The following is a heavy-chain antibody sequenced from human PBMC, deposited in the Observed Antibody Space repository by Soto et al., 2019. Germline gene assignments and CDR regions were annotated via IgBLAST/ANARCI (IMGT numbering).Heavy chain of an antibody. J-gene: IGHJ4*02. V-gene: IGHV3-74*01. CDR2: IKSDGSST. CDR1: GFTFSDYW. D-gene: IGHD1-20*01. CDR3: VRAVTATPDY. Sequence: EVHLVESGGGLVQPGGSLRLSCVASGFTFSDYWMHWVRQAPGKGLVWVSRIKSDGSSTSYADSVEGRFTISRDNAKNTLFLPMTSLGAEDSAVYYCVRAVTATPDYWGQGTLVTVSS.